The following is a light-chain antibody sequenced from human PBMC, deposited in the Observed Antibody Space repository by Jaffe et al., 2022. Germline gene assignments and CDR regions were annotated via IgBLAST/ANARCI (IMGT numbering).Light chain of an antibody. J-gene: IGLJ2*01. Sequence: QSALTQPASVSGFPGQSITISCTGTSSDIGTYEYVSWYQQGPGKAPKLIVYEVNNRPSGVSIRFSGSKSGNTASLTISGLRTEDEADYYCCSHTTNIAPHVLFGGGTKLTVL. CDR2: EVN. CDR1: SSDIGTYEY. CDR3: CSHTTNIAPHVL. V-gene: IGLV2-14*01.